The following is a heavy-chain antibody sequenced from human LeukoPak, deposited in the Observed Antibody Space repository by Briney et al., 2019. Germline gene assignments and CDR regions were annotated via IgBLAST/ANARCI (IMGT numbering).Heavy chain of an antibody. J-gene: IGHJ4*02. V-gene: IGHV3-53*01. CDR1: GFTVSSNS. CDR3: AASGPPPPGY. Sequence: GGSLRLSCTASGFTVSSNSMSWVRQAPGKGLEWVSVIYSGGSTYYAEFVKGRFTISRDNSKNTLYLQMNSLRAEDTAVYYCAASGPPPPGYWGQGTLVTVSS. D-gene: IGHD6-19*01. CDR2: IYSGGST.